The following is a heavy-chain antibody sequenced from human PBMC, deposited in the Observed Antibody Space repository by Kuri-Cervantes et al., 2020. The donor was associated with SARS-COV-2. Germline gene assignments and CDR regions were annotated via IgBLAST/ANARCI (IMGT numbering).Heavy chain of an antibody. Sequence: GESLKISCAASGFTFSNAWISWVRQAPGKGLEWVGRIKSKPDGGTTDYAAHVKGRFTISRDDSKNTLNLQMNTLKTEDTAVYHWTTGCSSTSCYSGVGYYYMDVWGKGTTVTVSS. V-gene: IGHV3-15*01. CDR1: GFTFSNAW. D-gene: IGHD2-2*02. CDR3: TTGCSSTSCYSGVGYYYMDV. CDR2: IKSKPDGGTT. J-gene: IGHJ6*03.